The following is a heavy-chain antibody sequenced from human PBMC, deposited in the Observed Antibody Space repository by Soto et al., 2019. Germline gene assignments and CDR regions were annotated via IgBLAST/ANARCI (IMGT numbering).Heavy chain of an antibody. D-gene: IGHD1-26*01. CDR3: ARGGGSDSFDY. CDR1: GASITYGGYS. CDR2: INHLETT. Sequence: QLQLHESGSGLVKPSQTLSLTCTVSGASITYGGYSWSWIRQTPGKGLEWIGYINHLETTFYNPSFESRLSLSIDRAKNQFSLNLNSMSAAYRAVYFCARGGGSDSFDYWGQGILVTVSS. J-gene: IGHJ4*02. V-gene: IGHV4-30-2*01.